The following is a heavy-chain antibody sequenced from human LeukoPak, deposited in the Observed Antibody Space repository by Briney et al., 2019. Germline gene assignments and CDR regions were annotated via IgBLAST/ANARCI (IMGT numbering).Heavy chain of an antibody. CDR3: AKMYSTSPGSFDY. CDR2: IYPGASDT. D-gene: IGHD2-8*01. CDR1: GYSFTAYW. J-gene: IGHJ4*02. Sequence: GASLKISCKGSGYSFTAYWIGWVRQMPGRGLEWMGIIYPGASDTRYSPSFKGQVTISADQSINTAYLQWSSLRASDTAMYYCAKMYSTSPGSFDYWGQGTLVTVSS. V-gene: IGHV5-51*01.